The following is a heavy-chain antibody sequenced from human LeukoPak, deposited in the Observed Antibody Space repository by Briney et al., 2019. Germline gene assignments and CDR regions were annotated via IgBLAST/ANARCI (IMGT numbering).Heavy chain of an antibody. CDR1: GFTFSSYS. V-gene: IGHV3-21*01. CDR3: ARAKYSSDSSGYIYFDS. J-gene: IGHJ4*02. Sequence: GSLRLSCAASGFTFSSYSMNWVRQAPGKGLEWVSSISSSSSYIYYADSVKGRFTISRDNSKNTLHLQMNSLRAEDTAVYYCARAKYSSDSSGYIYFDSWGQGTLVTVSS. D-gene: IGHD3-22*01. CDR2: ISSSSSYI.